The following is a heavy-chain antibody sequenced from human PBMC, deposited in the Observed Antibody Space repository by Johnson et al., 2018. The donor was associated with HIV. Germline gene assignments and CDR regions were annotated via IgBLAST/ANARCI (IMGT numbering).Heavy chain of an antibody. CDR3: AKERHLVRAFDI. J-gene: IGHJ3*02. Sequence: QVQLVESGGGVVQPGRSLRLSCAASGFTFSNYAMHWVRQAPGKGLEWVAILPYDGSNKYYADSVKGRFTISRDNSKNTLYLQMSSLRPEDTAVYYCAKERHLVRAFDIWGPGTMVTVSS. D-gene: IGHD6-6*01. CDR1: GFTFSNYA. V-gene: IGHV3-30-3*01. CDR2: LPYDGSNK.